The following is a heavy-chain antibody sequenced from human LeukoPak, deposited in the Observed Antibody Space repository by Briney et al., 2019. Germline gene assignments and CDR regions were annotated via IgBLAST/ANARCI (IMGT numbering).Heavy chain of an antibody. CDR3: EAARGYCSGGSCFDY. CDR1: GFTFSSYA. D-gene: IGHD2-15*01. V-gene: IGHV3-23*01. J-gene: IGHJ4*02. CDR2: ISGGGGST. Sequence: GGSLRLSCAASGFTFSSYAMSWVRQAPGKGLEWVSAISGGGGSTYYADSVKGRFTISRDNSQNTLYLQMNSLRAEDTAVYYCEAARGYCSGGSCFDYWGQGTLVTVSS.